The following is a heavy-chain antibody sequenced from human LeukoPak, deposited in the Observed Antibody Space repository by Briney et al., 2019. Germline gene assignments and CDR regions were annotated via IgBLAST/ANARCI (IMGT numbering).Heavy chain of an antibody. CDR1: GVSISSYY. CDR3: ARRSGNYFDY. D-gene: IGHD1-26*01. V-gene: IGHV4-59*08. CDR2: SYYTGIT. Sequence: SETLSLTCTVSGVSISSYYWSWVRQPPGKGLEWIGYSYYTGITYYNSSLKSRVTISVDTSKNQFSLKLSSVTAADTAVYYCARRSGNYFDYWGQGTLVTVSS. J-gene: IGHJ4*02.